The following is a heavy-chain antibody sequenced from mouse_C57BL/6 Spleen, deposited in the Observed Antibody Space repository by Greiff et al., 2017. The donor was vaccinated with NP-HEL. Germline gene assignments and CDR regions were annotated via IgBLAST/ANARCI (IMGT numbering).Heavy chain of an antibody. J-gene: IGHJ2*01. CDR2: IDPSDSYT. CDR1: GYTFTSYW. CDR3: ASRRGSFDY. Sequence: QVQLQQPGAELVKPGASVKLSCKASGYTFTSYWMQWVKQRPGQGLEWIGEIDPSDSYTNYNQKFKGKATLTVDTSSSTAYMQLSSLTSEDSAVYYCASRRGSFDYWGQGTTLTVSS. V-gene: IGHV1-50*01.